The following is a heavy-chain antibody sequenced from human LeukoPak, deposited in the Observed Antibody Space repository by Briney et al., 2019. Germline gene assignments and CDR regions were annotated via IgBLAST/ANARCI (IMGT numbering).Heavy chain of an antibody. V-gene: IGHV4-59*01. CDR1: GGSMTSYY. Sequence: PAETLSLTCTVSGGSMTSYYWSWIRQPPGKGLEWIGFVSHIGNTNYNSSPRSRVTFSVDTSKSQFSLNLRSVTAADTAVYYCARDSYYGMDVWGQGTSVIVSS. CDR3: ARDSYYGMDV. J-gene: IGHJ6*02. CDR2: VSHIGNT.